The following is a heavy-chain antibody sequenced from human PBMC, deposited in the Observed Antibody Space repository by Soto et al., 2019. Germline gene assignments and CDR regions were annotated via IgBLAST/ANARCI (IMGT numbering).Heavy chain of an antibody. CDR1: GYNFNTYG. Sequence: QVQLMQSGAEVRRPGTSMRISCTTSGYNFNTYGIILVRQAPGQGLEWMGWISGYNGYTKYAQNFEDRVTLCTDPSTSTAFLELRNLRSGDTAFYFCARDRDYSHTDADIDYWGQGTLVTVSS. V-gene: IGHV1-18*01. CDR3: ARDRDYSHTDADIDY. CDR2: ISGYNGYT. J-gene: IGHJ4*02. D-gene: IGHD3-16*01.